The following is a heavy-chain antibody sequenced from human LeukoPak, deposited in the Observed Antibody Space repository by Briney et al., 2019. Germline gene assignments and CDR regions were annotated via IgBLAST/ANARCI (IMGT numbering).Heavy chain of an antibody. J-gene: IGHJ5*01. CDR1: RDSISRYY. CDR3: GINWDTTSEPRWFDS. D-gene: IGHD1/OR15-1a*01. Sequence: SQTLSLTCTVSRDSISRYYWRWIRHPPGKGLEWIRYISYSWSTNYNTSLKSRVTISVDTSKNQFSLKPSSVTAAGTVVYCCGINWDTTSEPRWFDSWGQETLVTVSS. V-gene: IGHV4-59*08. CDR2: ISYSWST.